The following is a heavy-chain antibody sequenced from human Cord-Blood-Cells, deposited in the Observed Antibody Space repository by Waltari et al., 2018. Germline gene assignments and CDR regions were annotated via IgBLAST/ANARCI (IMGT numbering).Heavy chain of an antibody. V-gene: IGHV1-2*04. J-gene: IGHJ4*02. CDR1: GYTFTGYY. CDR3: AREYSSSSAGFDY. D-gene: IGHD6-6*01. CDR2: INPNSGGT. Sequence: QVQLVQSGAEVKKPGASVKVSCKASGYTFTGYYMHWVRQAPGQGLEWMGLINPNSGGTNYAKKFQGWVTMTRDTSISTAYMELSRRRSDDTAVYYCAREYSSSSAGFDYWGQGTLVTVSS.